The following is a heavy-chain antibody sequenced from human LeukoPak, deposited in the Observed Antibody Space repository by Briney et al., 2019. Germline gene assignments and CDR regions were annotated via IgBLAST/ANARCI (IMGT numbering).Heavy chain of an antibody. CDR3: SRGPIQLWVHNAMDV. D-gene: IGHD1-1*01. CDR2: IRSKAYGGTT. J-gene: IGHJ6*02. V-gene: IGHV3-49*04. CDR1: GFTFGDHA. Sequence: GWSLRLSCTTFGFTFGDHAMSWVRQAPGKGLEWVCFIRSKAYGGTTEYAASVKGRFTISRDDSKSIAYLQMNSLITDDTAVYYCSRGPIQLWVHNAMDVWGQGATVTVSS.